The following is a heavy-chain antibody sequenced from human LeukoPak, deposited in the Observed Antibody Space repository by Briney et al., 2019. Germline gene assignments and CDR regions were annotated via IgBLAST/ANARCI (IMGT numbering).Heavy chain of an antibody. CDR2: IWYDGSNK. Sequence: QPGGSLRLSCVASGFTFSSYEMNWVRQAPGKGLEWVALIWYDGSNKYYADSVRGRFTISRDNSKNTLYLQMNSLRAEDTALYYCAGGSGDYSPDYWGQGTLVTVSS. CDR1: GFTFSSYE. CDR3: AGGSGDYSPDY. V-gene: IGHV3-33*08. D-gene: IGHD4-17*01. J-gene: IGHJ4*02.